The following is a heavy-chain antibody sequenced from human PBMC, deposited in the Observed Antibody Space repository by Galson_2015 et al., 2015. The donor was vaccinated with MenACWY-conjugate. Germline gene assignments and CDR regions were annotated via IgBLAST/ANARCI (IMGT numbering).Heavy chain of an antibody. Sequence: SLRLSCAASGFTFTSHWMHWARQVPGKGLVWVARVIMDGTGATYADSVKGRFTISGDNAKDTLYLQMDNLRADDTALYYCARAGRYDYLDSWGEGTLVTVSS. D-gene: IGHD5-12*01. CDR3: ARAGRYDYLDS. CDR2: VIMDGTGA. V-gene: IGHV3-74*01. J-gene: IGHJ4*02. CDR1: GFTFTSHW.